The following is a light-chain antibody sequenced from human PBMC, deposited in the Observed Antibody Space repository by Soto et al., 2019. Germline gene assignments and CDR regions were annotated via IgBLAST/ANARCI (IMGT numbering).Light chain of an antibody. V-gene: IGLV2-23*02. CDR3: CSYAGSSYV. J-gene: IGLJ1*01. Sequence: QSALTQPASVSGSPGQSITISCTGTSSDVGSYNLVSWYQQHPGKAPKLMIYEVSKRPSGVSNRFSGSKSGNTASLTFSGLQAEDEADYYCCSYAGSSYVFGTGTKVTVL. CDR1: SSDVGSYNL. CDR2: EVS.